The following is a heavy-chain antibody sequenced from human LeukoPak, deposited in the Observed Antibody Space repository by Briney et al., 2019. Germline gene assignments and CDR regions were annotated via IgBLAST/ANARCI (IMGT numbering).Heavy chain of an antibody. Sequence: PGGSLRLSCVASGFSFTTHAMGWVRQAPGKGLEWVSHISGSGGSTKYSGSVKGRFTISRDNSKNTLYLQMNSLRAEDTAVYYCAGTGTKIDYWGQGTLVTVSS. J-gene: IGHJ4*02. V-gene: IGHV3-23*01. CDR1: GFSFTTHA. D-gene: IGHD1-1*01. CDR2: ISGSGGST. CDR3: AGTGTKIDY.